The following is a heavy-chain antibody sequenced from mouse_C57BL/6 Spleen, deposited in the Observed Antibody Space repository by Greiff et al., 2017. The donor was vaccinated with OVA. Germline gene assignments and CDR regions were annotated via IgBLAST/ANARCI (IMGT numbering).Heavy chain of an antibody. CDR2: IRSKSNNYAT. Sequence: EVKVVESGGGLVQPKGSLKLSCAASGFSFNTYAMNWVRQAPGKGLEWVARIRSKSNNYATYYADSVKDRFTISRDDSESMLYLQMNNLKTEDTAMYYCVRLITRDWYFDVWGTGTTVTVSS. D-gene: IGHD1-2*01. CDR3: VRLITRDWYFDV. CDR1: GFSFNTYA. J-gene: IGHJ1*03. V-gene: IGHV10-1*01.